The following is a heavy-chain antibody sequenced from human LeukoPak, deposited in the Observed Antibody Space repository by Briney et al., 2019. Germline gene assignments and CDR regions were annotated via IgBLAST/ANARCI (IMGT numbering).Heavy chain of an antibody. Sequence: ASVKVSCKASGYTFINYGISWVRQAPGQGLEWMGWISRYTGNTNYALRLQGRVTMTTDTSTSTAYMELRSLRSDDTAVYYCARVSVTLFGAVIILNAFDVWGQGTMVTVSS. D-gene: IGHD3-3*01. CDR1: GYTFINYG. V-gene: IGHV1-18*01. J-gene: IGHJ3*01. CDR3: ARVSVTLFGAVIILNAFDV. CDR2: ISRYTGNT.